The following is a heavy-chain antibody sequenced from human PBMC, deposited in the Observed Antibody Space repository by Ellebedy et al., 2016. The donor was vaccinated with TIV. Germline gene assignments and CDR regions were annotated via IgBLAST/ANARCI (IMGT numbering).Heavy chain of an antibody. CDR2: ISSASSSS. V-gene: IGHV3-48*02. CDR3: ARGLVAAVEGGFDY. Sequence: GGSLRLSXAASGFTFNTYSMSWVRQAPGRGLEWISYISSASSSSDYADSVKGRFTISRDNDKKSLYLQMNNLRDDDTAVYYCARGLVAAVEGGFDYWGQGALVTVSS. D-gene: IGHD6-25*01. J-gene: IGHJ4*02. CDR1: GFTFNTYS.